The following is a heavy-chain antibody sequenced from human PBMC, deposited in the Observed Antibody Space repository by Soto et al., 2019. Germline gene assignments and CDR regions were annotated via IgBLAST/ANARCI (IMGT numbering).Heavy chain of an antibody. Sequence: SETLSLTCAVYGGSFSGYYWSWIRQPPGKGLEWIGEINHSGSTNYNPSLKSRVTISVDTSKNQFSLKLSSVTAADTAVYYCARRSHRYFPYWGQGTLVTVS. CDR1: GGSFSGYY. J-gene: IGHJ4*02. D-gene: IGHD3-9*01. V-gene: IGHV4-34*01. CDR2: INHSGST. CDR3: ARRSHRYFPY.